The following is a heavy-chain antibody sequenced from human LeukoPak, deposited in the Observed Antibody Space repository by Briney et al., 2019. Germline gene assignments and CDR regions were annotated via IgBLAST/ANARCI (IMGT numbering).Heavy chain of an antibody. CDR3: AKRAIRYFDWLFNDAFDI. CDR2: INPSGST. CDR1: GGSFSGYY. V-gene: IGHV4-34*01. J-gene: IGHJ3*02. D-gene: IGHD3-9*01. Sequence: SETLSLTCAVYGGSFSGYYWSWIRQPPGKGLEWIGEINPSGSTNYNPSLKSRVTISVDTSKNQFSLKLSSVTAADTAVYYCAKRAIRYFDWLFNDAFDIWGQGTMVTVSS.